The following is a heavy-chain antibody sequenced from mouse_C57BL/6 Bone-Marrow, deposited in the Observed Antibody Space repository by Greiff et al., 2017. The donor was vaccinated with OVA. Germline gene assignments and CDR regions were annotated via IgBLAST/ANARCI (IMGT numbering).Heavy chain of an antibody. CDR2: INPNNGGT. CDR1: GYTFTDYN. CDR3: ARGIYYDYLHWYFDV. Sequence: EVQLQASGPELVKPGASVKIPCKASGYTFTDYNMDWVKQSHGKSLEWIGDINPNNGGTIYNQKFKGKATLTVDKSSSTAYMELRSLTSEDTAVYYCARGIYYDYLHWYFDVWGTGTTVTVSS. D-gene: IGHD2-4*01. J-gene: IGHJ1*03. V-gene: IGHV1-18*01.